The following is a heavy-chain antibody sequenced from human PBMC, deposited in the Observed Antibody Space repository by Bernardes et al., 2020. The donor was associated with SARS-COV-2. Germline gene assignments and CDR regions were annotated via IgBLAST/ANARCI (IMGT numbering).Heavy chain of an antibody. CDR1: GYTFTDYY. Sequence: ASVKVSCMTSGYTFTDYYMHWVRQTPGQGLEWMGWISPTGDTNYAQKFQGRVTMTRDTSINTAYMELSRLTFDDTAVYYCASVTYSSGSDFDCWGQGTLVTVSS. CDR2: ISPTGDT. D-gene: IGHD6-19*01. V-gene: IGHV1-2*02. CDR3: ASVTYSSGSDFDC. J-gene: IGHJ4*02.